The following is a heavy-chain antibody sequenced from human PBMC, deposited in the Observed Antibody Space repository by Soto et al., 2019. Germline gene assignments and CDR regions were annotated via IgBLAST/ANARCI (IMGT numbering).Heavy chain of an antibody. CDR1: GFTFSSYA. CDR3: AKAVTTFAAYYYGMDV. Sequence: PGWSLRLSCAASGFTFSSYAMSWVRQAPGKGLEWVSAISGSGGSTYYADSVKGRFTISRDNSKNTLYLQMNSLRAEDTAVYYCAKAVTTFAAYYYGMDVWGQGTTVTVSS. CDR2: ISGSGGST. D-gene: IGHD4-17*01. J-gene: IGHJ6*02. V-gene: IGHV3-23*01.